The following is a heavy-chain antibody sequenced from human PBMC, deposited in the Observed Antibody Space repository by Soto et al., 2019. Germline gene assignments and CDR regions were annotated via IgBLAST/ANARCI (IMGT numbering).Heavy chain of an antibody. D-gene: IGHD1-26*01. CDR3: ARGRVDGGELDL. V-gene: IGHV3-33*01. J-gene: IGHJ4*02. Sequence: VQLVESGGGVVQPGRSLRLSCAASGFTFSTYGMYWVRQAPGKGLEWVAVIWYDASNKYYADSVKGRFTISRDNSENTLYLQMNRLSAEDTAVYYCARGRVDGGELDLWGQGTLVTVSS. CDR1: GFTFSTYG. CDR2: IWYDASNK.